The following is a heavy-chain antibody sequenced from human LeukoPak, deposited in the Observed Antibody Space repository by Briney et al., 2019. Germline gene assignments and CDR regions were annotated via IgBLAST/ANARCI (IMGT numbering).Heavy chain of an antibody. J-gene: IGHJ4*02. Sequence: SETLSLTCAVYGGSFSGYYWSWIRQPPGKGLEWIASIYYSGSTYYNPSLKSRVTISVDTSKSQFSLKLTSVTAADTAAYYCARKSSAYCFDYWGQGTLVTVSS. CDR1: GGSFSGYY. V-gene: IGHV4-34*01. CDR3: ARKSSAYCFDY. CDR2: IYYSGST.